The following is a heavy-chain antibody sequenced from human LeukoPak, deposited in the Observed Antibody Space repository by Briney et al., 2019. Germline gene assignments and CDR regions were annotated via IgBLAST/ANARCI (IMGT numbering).Heavy chain of an antibody. D-gene: IGHD2-15*01. V-gene: IGHV5-51*01. CDR3: ARRYCSGGSCYWFDP. Sequence: GESLQISCQGSGYRFTSYWIGWVRQMPGKSLEWMGIIFPGDPDTRYSPSFQGQVTISADKSISTAYLQWSSLKASDTATYYCARRYCSGGSCYWFDPWGQGTLVTVSS. CDR2: IFPGDPDT. CDR1: GYRFTSYW. J-gene: IGHJ5*02.